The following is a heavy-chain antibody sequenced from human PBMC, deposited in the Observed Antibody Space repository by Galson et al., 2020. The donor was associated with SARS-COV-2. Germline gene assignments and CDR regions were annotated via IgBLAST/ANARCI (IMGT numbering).Heavy chain of an antibody. V-gene: IGHV3-23*01. D-gene: IGHD3-22*01. J-gene: IGHJ5*02. CDR2: ISGSGGST. CDR1: GFTFSSYA. CDR3: AKDTDSSGYYPRWFDP. Sequence: GGSLRLSCAASGFTFSSYAMSWVRQAPGKGLEWVSAISGSGGSTYYADSVKGRFTISRDNSKNTLYLQMNSLRAEDTAVYYCAKDTDSSGYYPRWFDPWGQGTLVTVSS.